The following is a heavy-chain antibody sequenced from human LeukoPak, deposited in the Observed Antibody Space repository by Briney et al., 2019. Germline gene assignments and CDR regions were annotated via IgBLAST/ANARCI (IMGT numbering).Heavy chain of an antibody. CDR2: ISSNGGST. D-gene: IGHD1-1*01. J-gene: IGHJ4*02. V-gene: IGHV3-64*01. CDR3: AKDRISGPQPNYLDY. Sequence: SGGSLRLSCAAPGFTFSSYAMHWVRQAPGKGLEYVSAISSNGGSTYYANSVKGRFTISRDNSKNTLYLQMGSLRAEDTALYYCAKDRISGPQPNYLDYWGQGTLVTVSS. CDR1: GFTFSSYA.